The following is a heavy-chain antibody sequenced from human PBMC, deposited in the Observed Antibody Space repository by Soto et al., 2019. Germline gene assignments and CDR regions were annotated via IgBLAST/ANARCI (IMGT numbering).Heavy chain of an antibody. CDR1: GYTFTGYY. V-gene: IGHV1-2*02. CDR2: INPNSGGT. CDR3: ARSIAVAGMSYY. J-gene: IGHJ4*02. D-gene: IGHD6-19*01. Sequence: RASVKVSCKASGYTFTGYYMHWVRQAPGQGLEWMGWINPNSGGTNYAQKFQGRVTMTRDTSISTAYMELSRLRSDDTAVYYCARSIAVAGMSYYWGQGTLVTVSS.